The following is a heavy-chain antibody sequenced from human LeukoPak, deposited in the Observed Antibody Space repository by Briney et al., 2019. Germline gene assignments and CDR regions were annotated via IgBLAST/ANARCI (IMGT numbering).Heavy chain of an antibody. D-gene: IGHD7-27*01. CDR2: MSPNSGDT. J-gene: IGHJ4*02. CDR3: ARGPPNWGYDY. CDR1: GYTFTSYG. Sequence: ASVKVSCKASGYTFTSYGISWVRQAPGQGLEWMGWMSPNSGDTGYAQKFQDRVTMTRNTSISTAYMELSSLRSDVTAVYYCARGPPNWGYDYWGPGTLVTVS. V-gene: IGHV1-8*02.